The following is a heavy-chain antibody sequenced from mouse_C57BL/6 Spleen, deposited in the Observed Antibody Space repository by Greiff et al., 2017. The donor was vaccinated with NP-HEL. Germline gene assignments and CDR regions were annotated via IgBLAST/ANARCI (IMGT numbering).Heavy chain of an antibody. D-gene: IGHD2-12*01. CDR3: ARDERPFDY. V-gene: IGHV5-4*01. CDR1: GFTFSSYA. J-gene: IGHJ2*01. CDR2: ISDGGSYT. Sequence: DVHLVESGGGLVKPGGSLKLSCAASGFTFSSYAMSWVRQTPEKRLEWVATISDGGSYTYYPDNVKGRFTISRDNAKNNLYLQMSHLKSEDTAMYYCARDERPFDYWGQGTTLTVSS.